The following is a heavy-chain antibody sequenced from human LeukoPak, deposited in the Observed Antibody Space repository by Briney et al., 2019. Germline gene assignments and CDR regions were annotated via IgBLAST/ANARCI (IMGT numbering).Heavy chain of an antibody. CDR2: ISGSSSYT. D-gene: IGHD6-13*01. CDR3: ARTLVAAPGTKGGP. Sequence: GGSLRLSCAASGFSFSDYYMSWIRQAPGKGLEWVSYISGSSSYTNYADSVKGRFTISRDNAKNSLYLQMNSLRAEDTAVCYCARTLVAAPGTKGGPWGQGTLVTVSS. V-gene: IGHV3-11*03. J-gene: IGHJ5*02. CDR1: GFSFSDYY.